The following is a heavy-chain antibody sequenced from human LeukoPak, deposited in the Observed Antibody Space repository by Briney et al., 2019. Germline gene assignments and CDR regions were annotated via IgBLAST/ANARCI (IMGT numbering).Heavy chain of an antibody. Sequence: SETLSLTCTVSGGSISSYYWSWIRQPPGKGLEWIGYIYYSGSTNYNPSLKSRVTISVDTSKNQFSLKLSSVTAADTAVYYCARRAAAETYYYYYYMDVWGKGTTVTISS. CDR2: IYYSGST. CDR1: GGSISSYY. D-gene: IGHD6-13*01. V-gene: IGHV4-59*08. CDR3: ARRAAAETYYYYYYMDV. J-gene: IGHJ6*03.